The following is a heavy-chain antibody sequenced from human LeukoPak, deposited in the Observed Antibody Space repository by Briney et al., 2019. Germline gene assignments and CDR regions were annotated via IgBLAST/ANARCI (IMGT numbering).Heavy chain of an antibody. V-gene: IGHV4-61*02. CDR1: GGSISGGSYY. J-gene: IGHJ5*02. D-gene: IGHD4-11*01. CDR2: IYTSGST. Sequence: SETLSLTCIVSGGSISGGSYYWSWIRQPAGKGLEWIGRIYTSGSTNYNPSLKSRVTISVDTSKNQFSLKLSSVTAADTAVYYCARTSNYFNWFDPWGQGTLVTVSS. CDR3: ARTSNYFNWFDP.